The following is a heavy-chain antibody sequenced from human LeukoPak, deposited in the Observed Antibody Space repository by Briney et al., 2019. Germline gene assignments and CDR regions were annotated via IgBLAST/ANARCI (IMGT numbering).Heavy chain of an antibody. CDR2: ISTSSNTT. CDR1: GFTFSDYN. CDR3: AKDPWNYVHYFDY. V-gene: IGHV3-48*01. D-gene: IGHD1-7*01. J-gene: IGHJ4*02. Sequence: GGSLRLSCAASGFTFSDYNMHWVRQAPGTGLEWVSYISTSSNTTYYADSVKGRFTISRDNSKNTLYLQMNSLRAEDTAVYYCAKDPWNYVHYFDYWGQGTLVTVSS.